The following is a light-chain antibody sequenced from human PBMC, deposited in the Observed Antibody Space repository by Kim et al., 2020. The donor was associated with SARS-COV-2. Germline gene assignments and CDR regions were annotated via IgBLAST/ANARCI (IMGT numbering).Light chain of an antibody. CDR1: SSNIGGGYD. Sequence: RVTISCTGGSSNIGGGYDVPWYQQLLGTAPKLLLYGNNNRPSGVPDRFSGSKSGTSASLAITGLQADDEADYYCQSFDSRLNGYVFGSGTKVTVL. V-gene: IGLV1-40*01. CDR2: GNN. J-gene: IGLJ1*01. CDR3: QSFDSRLNGYV.